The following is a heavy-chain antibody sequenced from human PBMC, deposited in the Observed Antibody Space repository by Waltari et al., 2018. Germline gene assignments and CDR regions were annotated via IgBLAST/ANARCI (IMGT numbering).Heavy chain of an antibody. CDR3: SRDLQHGDFGRGRDY. D-gene: IGHD4-17*01. J-gene: IGHJ4*02. V-gene: IGHV3-74*01. Sequence: EVQLEESGGGLVQPGGSLRLSCAASGFTFSSHWIHWVRQAPGKGLVCGERINGDGGSTSYADSVKGRFTISRDNAKNTLYLQMNSLRAEDTAVYYCSRDLQHGDFGRGRDYWGQGTLVTVSS. CDR2: INGDGGST. CDR1: GFTFSSHW.